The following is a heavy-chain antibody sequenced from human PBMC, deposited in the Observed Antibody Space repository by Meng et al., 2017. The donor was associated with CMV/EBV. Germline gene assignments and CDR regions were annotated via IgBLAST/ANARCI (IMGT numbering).Heavy chain of an antibody. CDR2: ISAYNGNT. CDR1: GYTFTSYG. J-gene: IGHJ3*02. Sequence: ASVKVSCKASGYTFTSYGISWVRQAPGQGLEWVGWISAYNGNTNYAQKLQGRVTMTTDTSTSTAYMELRSLRSDDTAVYYCARLTITGTKRPGGGNAFDIWGQGTMVTVSS. CDR3: ARLTITGTKRPGGGNAFDI. D-gene: IGHD1-7*01. V-gene: IGHV1-18*01.